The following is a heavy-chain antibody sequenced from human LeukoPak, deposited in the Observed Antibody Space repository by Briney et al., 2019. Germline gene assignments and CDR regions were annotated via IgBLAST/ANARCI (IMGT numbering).Heavy chain of an antibody. CDR3: AKASYYDQVEESDY. V-gene: IGHV3-30*18. CDR2: ISYDGTNK. CDR1: GFIFSNYG. J-gene: IGHJ4*02. Sequence: PGRSQRLSCAVSGFIFSNYGMHWVRQAPGKGMEWVAVISYDGTNKYYADSVKGRFTISRDNPKNTLYLQMSSLRAEDTAAYYCAKASYYDQVEESDYWGQGTLVTVSS. D-gene: IGHD3-16*01.